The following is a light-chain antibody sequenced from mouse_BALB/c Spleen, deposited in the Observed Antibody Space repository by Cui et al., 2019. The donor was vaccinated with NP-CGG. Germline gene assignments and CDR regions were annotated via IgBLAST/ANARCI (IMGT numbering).Light chain of an antibody. CDR1: TGAVTTSNY. V-gene: IGLV1*01. CDR2: GTH. Sequence: QAVLSLETALTTSPGETVTLTCRSSTGAVTTSNYANWVQEKPDHLFTGLIGGTHNRAPGVPARFSGSLVGDKAALTITGAQTEDEAIYFCALWYSNHWVFGGGTKLTVL. CDR3: ALWYSNHWV. J-gene: IGLJ1*01.